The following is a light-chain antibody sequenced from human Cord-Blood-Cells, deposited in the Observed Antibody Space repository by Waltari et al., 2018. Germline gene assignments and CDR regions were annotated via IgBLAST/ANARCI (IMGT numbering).Light chain of an antibody. CDR1: SSDVGCYNL. CDR3: CSYAGSSTWV. CDR2: EGS. J-gene: IGLJ3*02. Sequence: QSALTQPAFVSGSPRQASTISRTRTSSDVGCYNLVPWYQQPPGKAPKRMIYEGSKRPSGVSNRFSGSKSGNTASLTISGLQAEDEADYYCCSYAGSSTWVFGGGTKLTVL. V-gene: IGLV2-23*01.